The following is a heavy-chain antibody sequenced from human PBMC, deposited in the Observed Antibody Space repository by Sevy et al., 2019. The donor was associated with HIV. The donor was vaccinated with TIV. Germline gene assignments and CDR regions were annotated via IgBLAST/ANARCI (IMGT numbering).Heavy chain of an antibody. CDR1: GYSFSNYG. Sequence: ASVKVSFKASGYSFSNYGITWVRQAPGQGLEWMGWISGYSGNIRYSQKVQGRVTMTSDTSTTTAYMELTSLESDDTATYYCARGNPPGGFWGQGTLVTVSS. CDR3: ARGNPPGGF. V-gene: IGHV1-18*01. CDR2: ISGYSGNI. J-gene: IGHJ4*02. D-gene: IGHD3-10*01.